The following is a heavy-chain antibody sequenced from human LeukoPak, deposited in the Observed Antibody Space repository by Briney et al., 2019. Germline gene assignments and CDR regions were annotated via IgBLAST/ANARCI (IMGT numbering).Heavy chain of an antibody. J-gene: IGHJ3*02. CDR1: GYTFTSYC. Sequence: PGASVSLSCKASGYTFTSYCISWMRQAPGQGLEWMGWINANSGTTNYAQKLQRRVTMTPDTSTSTGYMELRSVRSDDTAVYYCARGEMATARRQAGAFDIWGQGTMVTVSS. CDR2: INANSGTT. D-gene: IGHD5-24*01. CDR3: ARGEMATARRQAGAFDI. V-gene: IGHV1-18*01.